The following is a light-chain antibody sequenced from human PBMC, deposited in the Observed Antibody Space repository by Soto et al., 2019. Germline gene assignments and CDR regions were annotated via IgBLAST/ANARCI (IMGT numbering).Light chain of an antibody. CDR3: QQYNSYCT. V-gene: IGKV1-5*01. Sequence: DIQMTQSPSTLSASVGDRVTITCRASQSISSWLAWYQQKPGKAPKLLIYDASSLESGVPSRFSGSGSGTEITLTISSLQPDDFATYYCQQYNSYCTFGQGTKVDIK. J-gene: IGKJ1*01. CDR1: QSISSW. CDR2: DAS.